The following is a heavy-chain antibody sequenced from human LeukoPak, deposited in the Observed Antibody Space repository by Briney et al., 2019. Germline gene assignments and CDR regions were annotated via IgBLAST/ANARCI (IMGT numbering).Heavy chain of an antibody. Sequence: GGSLRLSCAASGFTFSSYAMSWVRQAPGKGLEWVSAISGSGGSTYYADSVKGRFTISRDNSKNTLYLQMNSLRAEDTAVYYGAKASYCSSTSCSYYFDYWGQGTLVTVSS. CDR2: ISGSGGST. CDR3: AKASYCSSTSCSYYFDY. V-gene: IGHV3-23*01. J-gene: IGHJ4*02. D-gene: IGHD2-2*01. CDR1: GFTFSSYA.